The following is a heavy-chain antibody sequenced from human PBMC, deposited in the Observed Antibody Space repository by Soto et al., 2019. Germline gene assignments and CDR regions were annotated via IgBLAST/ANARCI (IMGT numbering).Heavy chain of an antibody. J-gene: IGHJ6*02. D-gene: IGHD3-22*01. CDR1: GGSFSGYY. Sequence: PSETLSLTCAVYGGSFSGYYWSWIRQPPGKGLEWIGEINHSGSTNYNPSLKSRVTISVDTSKNQFSLKLSSVTAADTAVYYCARARRLRITMIVGMDVWGQGTTVTVSS. CDR3: ARARRLRITMIVGMDV. CDR2: INHSGST. V-gene: IGHV4-34*01.